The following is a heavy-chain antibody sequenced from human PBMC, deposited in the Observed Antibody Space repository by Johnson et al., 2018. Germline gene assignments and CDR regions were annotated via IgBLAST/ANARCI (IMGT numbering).Heavy chain of an antibody. Sequence: VQLVQAGGGLVKPGRSLRLSCTASGFTFGDFAMSWFRQAPGKGLEWIGFIRSKAYGGTTEYAASVKGRFTISRDDSKSIAYLQMNSLKTEDTALYYCTRWTIGLTYYYYYGMDVWGQGATVTVSS. CDR1: GFTFGDFA. D-gene: IGHD3/OR15-3a*01. CDR2: IRSKAYGGTT. CDR3: TRWTIGLTYYYYYGMDV. J-gene: IGHJ6*02. V-gene: IGHV3-49*05.